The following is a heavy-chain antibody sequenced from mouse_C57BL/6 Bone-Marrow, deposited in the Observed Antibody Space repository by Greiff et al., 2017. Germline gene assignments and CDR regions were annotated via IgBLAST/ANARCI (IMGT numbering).Heavy chain of an antibody. D-gene: IGHD2-5*01. J-gene: IGHJ1*03. Sequence: QVQLQQSGPGILQSSQTLSLTCSFSGFSLSTSGMGVSWIRQPSGKGLEWLAHIYWDDDKRYNPSLKSRPPISKDTSRNQVFLKITSVDTAETATYYCARSYYSNYDSWYFDVWGTGTTVTVSS. V-gene: IGHV8-12*01. CDR3: ARSYYSNYDSWYFDV. CDR2: IYWDDDK. CDR1: GFSLSTSGMG.